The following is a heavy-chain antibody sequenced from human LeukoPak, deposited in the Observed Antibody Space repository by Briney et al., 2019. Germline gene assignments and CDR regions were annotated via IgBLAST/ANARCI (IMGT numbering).Heavy chain of an antibody. CDR3: AKDRGGDGDKLKNYFDY. CDR2: ISATGSGT. V-gene: IGHV3-23*01. Sequence: PGGSLRLSCAASGFTFSSYAMTWVRQAPGKGLEWVSEISATGSGTYYPDSVKGRFTISRDNSKNTLYLQMNSLRAEDTAVYYCAKDRGGDGDKLKNYFDYWGQGTLVTVSS. J-gene: IGHJ4*02. CDR1: GFTFSSYA. D-gene: IGHD2-21*02.